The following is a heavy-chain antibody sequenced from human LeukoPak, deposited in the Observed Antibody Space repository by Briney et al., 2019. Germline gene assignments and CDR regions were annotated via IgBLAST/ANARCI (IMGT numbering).Heavy chain of an antibody. CDR2: VYHTGTT. Sequence: SETLSLTCTVSGGSISRSSYYWGWIRQPPGKGLAWIGSVYHTGTTYYSPSLKSRVTISADTSKNQFSLKLTSVTAADTAVYYFAGHSVGISTFDPRGRGNLVTVSS. CDR1: GGSISRSSYY. D-gene: IGHD1-26*01. CDR3: AGHSVGISTFDP. J-gene: IGHJ5*02. V-gene: IGHV4-39*01.